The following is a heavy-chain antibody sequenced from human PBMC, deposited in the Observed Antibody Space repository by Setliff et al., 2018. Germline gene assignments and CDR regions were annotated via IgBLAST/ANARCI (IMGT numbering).Heavy chain of an antibody. V-gene: IGHV3-11*04. Sequence: PGGSLRLSCAASGFTFIDYYMNWIRQTPRKGLEWISHIDPRGSPVDYVDSVKGRFTSSRDNTKNLVYLQMDSLRPEDTAVYYCARGGDYCGGECYIPPPDSYWGQGTLVTVSS. CDR1: GFTFIDYY. CDR2: IDPRGSPV. D-gene: IGHD2-21*01. CDR3: ARGGDYCGGECYIPPPDSY. J-gene: IGHJ4*02.